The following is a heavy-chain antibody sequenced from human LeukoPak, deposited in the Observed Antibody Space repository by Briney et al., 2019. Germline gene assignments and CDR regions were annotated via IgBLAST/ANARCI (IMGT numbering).Heavy chain of an antibody. CDR2: ISYDGSNK. CDR3: ARAENTYYDFWSGSYFDY. Sequence: GRSLRLSCAASGFTFSSYAMHRVRQAPGKGLEWVAVISYDGSNKYYADSVKGRFTISRDNSKNTLYLQMNSLRAEDTAVYYCARAENTYYDFWSGSYFDYWGQGTLVTVSS. CDR1: GFTFSSYA. V-gene: IGHV3-30-3*01. D-gene: IGHD3-3*01. J-gene: IGHJ4*02.